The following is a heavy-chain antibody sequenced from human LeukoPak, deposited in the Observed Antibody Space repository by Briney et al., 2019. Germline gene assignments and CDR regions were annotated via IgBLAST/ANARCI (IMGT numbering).Heavy chain of an antibody. D-gene: IGHD3-10*01. CDR3: ARGGVGSPTWVTFNF. V-gene: IGHV4-59*01. CDR1: GGSFSSYY. CDR2: IYHSGST. Sequence: SETLSLTCTVSGGSFSSYYWSWIRQPPGKGLEWIGFIYHSGSTSYNPSLKSRVTISVDTSRNQFSLKLRSVTAADTAVYYCARGGVGSPTWVTFNFWGQGTLVTVSS. J-gene: IGHJ4*02.